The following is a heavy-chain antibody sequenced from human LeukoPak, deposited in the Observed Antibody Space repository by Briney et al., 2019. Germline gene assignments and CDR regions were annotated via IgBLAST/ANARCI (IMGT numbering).Heavy chain of an antibody. D-gene: IGHD6-19*01. V-gene: IGHV3-9*01. CDR2: ISWNSGSI. CDR3: AKDIASSGWGVIDY. CDR1: GFTFSSYW. J-gene: IGHJ4*02. Sequence: GGSLRLSCAASGFTFSSYWMSWVRQAPGKGLEWVSGISWNSGSIGYADSVKGRFTISRDNAKNSLHLQMNSLRAEDTALYYCAKDIASSGWGVIDYWGQGTLVTVSS.